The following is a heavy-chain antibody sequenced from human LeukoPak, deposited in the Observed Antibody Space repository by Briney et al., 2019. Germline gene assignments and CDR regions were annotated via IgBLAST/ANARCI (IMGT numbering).Heavy chain of an antibody. V-gene: IGHV4-34*01. CDR3: ARERLYYYYYMDV. Sequence: SETLSLTCAVYGGSFSGYYWSWIRQPPGKGLEWIGEISHSGSTNYNPSLKSRVTISVDTSKNQFSLKLSPVTAADTAVYYCARERLYYYYYMDVWGKGTTVTISS. D-gene: IGHD5-12*01. CDR2: ISHSGST. CDR1: GGSFSGYY. J-gene: IGHJ6*03.